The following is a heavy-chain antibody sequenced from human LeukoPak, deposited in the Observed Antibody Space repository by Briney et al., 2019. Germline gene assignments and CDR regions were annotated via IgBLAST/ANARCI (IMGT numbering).Heavy chain of an antibody. V-gene: IGHV4-34*01. CDR2: INHSGST. J-gene: IGHJ4*02. Sequence: PSETLSLTCAVYGGSFSGYYWSWIRQPPGKGLEWIGEINHSGSTNYNPSLKSRVTIPVDTSKNQFSLKLSSVTAADTAVYYCARLLGSMIYNFDYWGQGTLVTVSS. D-gene: IGHD3-22*01. CDR1: GGSFSGYY. CDR3: ARLLGSMIYNFDY.